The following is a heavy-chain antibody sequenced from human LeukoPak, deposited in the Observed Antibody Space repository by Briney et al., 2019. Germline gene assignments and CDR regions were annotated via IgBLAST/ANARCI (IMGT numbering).Heavy chain of an antibody. CDR2: ISWNSGSI. J-gene: IGHJ3*02. Sequence: GGSLRLSSAASGFTFDDYAMHWVRQAPGKGLEWVSGISWNSGSIGYADSVKGRFTISRDNPKNSLYLQMNSLRAEVTALYYCAKDTLGYCSSTSCSYHAFDIWGQGTMVTVSS. CDR1: GFTFDDYA. D-gene: IGHD2-2*01. CDR3: AKDTLGYCSSTSCSYHAFDI. V-gene: IGHV3-9*01.